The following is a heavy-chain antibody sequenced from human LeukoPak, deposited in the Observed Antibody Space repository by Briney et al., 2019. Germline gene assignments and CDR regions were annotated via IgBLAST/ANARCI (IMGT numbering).Heavy chain of an antibody. J-gene: IGHJ5*02. D-gene: IGHD6-19*01. Sequence: GGSLRLSCAASGFTFSSYEMNWVRQAPGKGLEWVSYISSSGSTIYYANSVKGRFTISRDNSKNTLHLQMHSLRAEDTAVYYCASDEYARGWYWFDPWGQGTLVTVSS. CDR1: GFTFSSYE. V-gene: IGHV3-48*03. CDR2: ISSSGSTI. CDR3: ASDEYARGWYWFDP.